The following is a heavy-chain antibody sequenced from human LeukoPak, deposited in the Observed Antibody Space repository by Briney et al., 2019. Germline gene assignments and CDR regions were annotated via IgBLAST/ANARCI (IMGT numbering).Heavy chain of an antibody. J-gene: IGHJ4*02. V-gene: IGHV4-34*01. Sequence: SETLSLTCTVSGGSINSYYLSWIRQPPGKGLEWIGEINHSGSTNYNPSLKSRVTISVDTSKNQFSLKLSSVTAADTAVYYCARGSGWLLYPQVRLFDYWGQGTLVTVSS. CDR2: INHSGST. CDR1: GGSINSYY. D-gene: IGHD3/OR15-3a*01. CDR3: ARGSGWLLYPQVRLFDY.